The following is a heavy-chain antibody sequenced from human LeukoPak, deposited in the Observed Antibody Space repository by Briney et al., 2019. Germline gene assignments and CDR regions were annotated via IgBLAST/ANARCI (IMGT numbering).Heavy chain of an antibody. CDR2: ISYSGGT. CDR1: GGSISSHY. CDR3: ARAPGGYNYGALFYFDC. D-gene: IGHD5-18*01. J-gene: IGHJ4*02. Sequence: SETLSLTCTVSGGSISSHYWSWIRQPPGKGLEWIGYISYSGGTNYNTSLKRRVTISVDTPKHQFSLTLSSVTAADTAVYYCARAPGGYNYGALFYFDCWGQGTLVTVSS. V-gene: IGHV4-59*11.